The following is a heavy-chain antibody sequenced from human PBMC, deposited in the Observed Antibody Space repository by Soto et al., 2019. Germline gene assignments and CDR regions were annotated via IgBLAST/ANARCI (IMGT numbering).Heavy chain of an antibody. V-gene: IGHV1-69*13. CDR2: IIPIFGTA. CDR1: GGTFSSYA. D-gene: IGHD3-22*01. Sequence: SVKVSCKASGGTFSSYAISWVRQAPGQGLEWMGGIIPIFGTANYAQKFQGRVTITADESTSTAYMELSSLRSEDTAVYYCARGKLYYDSSGYNSYYYGMDVWGQGTTVTVSS. CDR3: ARGKLYYDSSGYNSYYYGMDV. J-gene: IGHJ6*02.